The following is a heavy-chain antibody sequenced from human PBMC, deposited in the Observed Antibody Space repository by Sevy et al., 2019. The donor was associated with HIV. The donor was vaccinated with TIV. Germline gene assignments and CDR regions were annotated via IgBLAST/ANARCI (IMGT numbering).Heavy chain of an antibody. CDR2: IRYDGSNK. J-gene: IGHJ6*02. Sequence: GGSLRLSCAASGFTFSSYGMHWVRQAPGKGLEWVAFIRYDGSNKYYADSVKGRFTISRDNSKNTLYLQMNSLRAEXXXXXXXXXXXXXXXXXTYYYGMDVWGQGTTVTVSS. CDR1: GFTFSSYG. CDR3: XXXXXXXXXXTYYYGMDV. V-gene: IGHV3-30*02.